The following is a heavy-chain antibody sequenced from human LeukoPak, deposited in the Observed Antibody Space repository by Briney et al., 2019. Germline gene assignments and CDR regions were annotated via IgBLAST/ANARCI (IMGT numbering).Heavy chain of an antibody. D-gene: IGHD4-17*01. J-gene: IGHJ4*02. CDR3: ARDFGDHRIDY. Sequence: SETLSLTCTVSGGSISGSSYYWGWICQPPGKGLEWIGSILYSGTTHYDPSLKSRVTISVDTSKSQFSLRLTSVTAADTAVYYCARDFGDHRIDYWGQGALVTVSS. CDR1: GGSISGSSYY. V-gene: IGHV4-39*01. CDR2: ILYSGTT.